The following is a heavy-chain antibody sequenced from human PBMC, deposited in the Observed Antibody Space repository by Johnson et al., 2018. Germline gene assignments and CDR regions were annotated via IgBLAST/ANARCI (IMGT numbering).Heavy chain of an antibody. Sequence: QVQLVQSGAEVKKXGSSVKVSCKASGGTFSSYAISWVRQAPGQGLEWLGGIIPIFGTANYAPKLQGRVTITADASTSTAYKELSSLRSEDTAVYYCASGHDSYAFDIWGQGTMVTVSS. CDR2: IIPIFGTA. V-gene: IGHV1-69*12. D-gene: IGHD2-15*01. CDR3: ASGHDSYAFDI. J-gene: IGHJ3*02. CDR1: GGTFSSYA.